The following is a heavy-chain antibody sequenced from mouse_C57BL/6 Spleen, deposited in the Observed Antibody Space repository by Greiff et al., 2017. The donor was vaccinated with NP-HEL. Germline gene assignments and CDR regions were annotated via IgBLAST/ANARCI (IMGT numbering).Heavy chain of an antibody. V-gene: IGHV1-15*01. CDR2: IDPETGGT. CDR3: TRSLYGMDY. Sequence: VQLVESGAELVRPGASVTLSCKASGYTFTDYEMHWVKQTPVHGLEWIGAIDPETGGTAYNQKFKGKAILTADKSSSTAYMELRSLTSEDSAVYYCTRSLYGMDYWGQGTSVTVSS. CDR1: GYTFTDYE. J-gene: IGHJ4*01. D-gene: IGHD1-1*01.